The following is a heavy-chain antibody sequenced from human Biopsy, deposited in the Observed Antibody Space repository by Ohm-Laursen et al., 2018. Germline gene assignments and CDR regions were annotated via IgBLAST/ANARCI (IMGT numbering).Heavy chain of an antibody. D-gene: IGHD2/OR15-2a*01. Sequence: GSLRLSCAASGFTFSNYAISWVRQAPGKGLEWVANIKRGGSQSNHADSVKGRFTISRDNAKNSLYLQMNSLRAEDTAVYYCTRDTTYYAGTTYYDALDVWGQGTTVTVSS. CDR2: IKRGGSQS. J-gene: IGHJ3*01. CDR1: GFTFSNYA. V-gene: IGHV3-7*01. CDR3: TRDTTYYAGTTYYDALDV.